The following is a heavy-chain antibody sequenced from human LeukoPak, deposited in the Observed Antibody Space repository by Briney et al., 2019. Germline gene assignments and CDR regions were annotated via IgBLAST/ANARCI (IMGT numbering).Heavy chain of an antibody. Sequence: PGGSLRLSCVVSGFTFSSYWMSWVRQAPGKGLEWVANIKQDGSEKYYVDSVKGRFTMSRDNAKNSLYLQMTSLRAEDTAVYYCARVQWELRGVGSYFEYWGQGTLVTFSS. D-gene: IGHD1-26*01. CDR3: ARVQWELRGVGSYFEY. V-gene: IGHV3-7*01. CDR1: GFTFSSYW. J-gene: IGHJ4*02. CDR2: IKQDGSEK.